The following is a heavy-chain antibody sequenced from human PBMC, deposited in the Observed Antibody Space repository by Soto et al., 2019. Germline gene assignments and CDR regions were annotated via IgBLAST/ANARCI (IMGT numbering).Heavy chain of an antibody. CDR1: GGSISSGGYY. CDR3: ARVGGYQPLYYYGMDV. D-gene: IGHD2-2*01. Sequence: SETLSLTCTVSGGSISSGGYYWSWIRQHPGKGLEWIGYIYYSGSTYYNPSLKSRVTISVDTSKNQFSLKLSSVTAADTAVYYCARVGGYQPLYYYGMDVWGQGTTVTVSS. V-gene: IGHV4-31*03. J-gene: IGHJ6*02. CDR2: IYYSGST.